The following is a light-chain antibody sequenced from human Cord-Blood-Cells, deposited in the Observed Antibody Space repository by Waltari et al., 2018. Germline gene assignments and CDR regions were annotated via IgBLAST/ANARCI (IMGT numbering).Light chain of an antibody. CDR2: GAS. Sequence: EIVLTQSPGTLSLSPGERATLSCRASQSVSSSYLAWYQQKPGQAPRLLIYGASSRATGIPDRFSGSVSVTDFTLTISRLEPEDFAVYYCQQYGSSPPTFGQGTKVEIK. CDR3: QQYGSSPPT. CDR1: QSVSSSY. J-gene: IGKJ1*01. V-gene: IGKV3-20*01.